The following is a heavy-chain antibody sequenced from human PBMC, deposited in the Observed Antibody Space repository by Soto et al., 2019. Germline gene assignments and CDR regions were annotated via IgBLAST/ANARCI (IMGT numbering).Heavy chain of an antibody. V-gene: IGHV3-74*01. CDR3: ARGRYSGHYYDSSGYYYDDY. J-gene: IGHJ4*02. D-gene: IGHD3-22*01. CDR2: INSDGSST. CDR1: GFTFSSYW. Sequence: GGSLRLSCAASGFTFSSYWMHWVRQAPGKGLVWVSRINSDGSSTSYADSVKGRFTISRDNAKNTLYLQMNSLRAEDTAVYYCARGRYSGHYYDSSGYYYDDYWGQGTLVTVSS.